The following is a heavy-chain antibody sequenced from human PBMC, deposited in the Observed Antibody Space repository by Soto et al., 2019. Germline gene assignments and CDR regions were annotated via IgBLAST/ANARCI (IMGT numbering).Heavy chain of an antibody. CDR3: ARRDDSETFDI. J-gene: IGHJ3*02. V-gene: IGHV3-53*01. D-gene: IGHD5-18*01. CDR2: IYRGGGT. CDR1: GLSVTANY. Sequence: EVQLVESGGGLIQPGGTLRLICAASGLSVTANYMTWVRQAPGKGLEWISIIYRGGGTYYADSLKGRAIISRDGSRNMVVLKMNSLTAEDAGVYYCARRDDSETFDIWGRRTVVNVAS.